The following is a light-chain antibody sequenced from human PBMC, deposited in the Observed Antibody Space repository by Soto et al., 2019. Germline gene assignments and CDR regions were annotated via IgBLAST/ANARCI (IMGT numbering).Light chain of an antibody. CDR2: KAS. V-gene: IGKV1-5*03. Sequence: DIQMTQSPSTLSASVGDRVTITCRASQSISSWLAWYQQKPGKAPKLLIYKASSLESGVPSRFSGSGSGTDLPLTISSLQPDDFATYYCQQYNSYPYTFGQGTKLEIK. J-gene: IGKJ2*01. CDR1: QSISSW. CDR3: QQYNSYPYT.